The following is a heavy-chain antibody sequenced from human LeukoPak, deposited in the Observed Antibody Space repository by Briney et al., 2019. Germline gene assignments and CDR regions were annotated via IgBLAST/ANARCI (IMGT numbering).Heavy chain of an antibody. V-gene: IGHV1-69*13. CDR2: IIPIFGTA. CDR1: GGTFSSYA. J-gene: IGHJ4*02. D-gene: IGHD2-21*01. Sequence: PQASVKVSCKASGGTFSSYAISWVRQAPGQGLEWMGGIIPIFGTANYAQKFQGRDTITADESTSTAYMELSSLRSEDTAVYYCWGGGWKKPFDYWGQGTLVTVSS. CDR3: WGGGWKKPFDY.